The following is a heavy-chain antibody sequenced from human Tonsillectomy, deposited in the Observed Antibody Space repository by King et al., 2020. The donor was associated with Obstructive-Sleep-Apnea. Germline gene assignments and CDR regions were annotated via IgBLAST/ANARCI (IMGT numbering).Heavy chain of an antibody. Sequence: VQLQESGPGLVKPSQTLSLTCTVSGGSISSGGYYWSWIRQHPGKGLEWIGYIYYSGSTYYNPSLKSRVTISVDTSKNQFSLKLSSVTAADTAVYYCAIFAITMVRGSNTLNWFDPWGEGTLVTVSS. CDR2: IYYSGST. D-gene: IGHD3-10*01. CDR3: AIFAITMVRGSNTLNWFDP. J-gene: IGHJ5*02. CDR1: GGSISSGGYY. V-gene: IGHV4-31*03.